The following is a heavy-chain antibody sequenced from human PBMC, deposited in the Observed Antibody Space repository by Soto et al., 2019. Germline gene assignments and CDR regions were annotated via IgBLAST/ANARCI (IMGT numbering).Heavy chain of an antibody. V-gene: IGHV2-5*01. CDR1: GFSLSTSGVG. CDR3: AHSTYPFEVLRFLEWFPDY. Sequence: SGPTLVNPTQTLTLTCTFSGFSLSTSGVGVGWIRQPPGKALEWLALIYWNDDKRYSPSLKSRLTITKDTSKNQVVLTMTNMDPVDTATYYCAHSTYPFEVLRFLEWFPDYWGQGTLVTVSS. J-gene: IGHJ4*02. D-gene: IGHD3-3*01. CDR2: IYWNDDK.